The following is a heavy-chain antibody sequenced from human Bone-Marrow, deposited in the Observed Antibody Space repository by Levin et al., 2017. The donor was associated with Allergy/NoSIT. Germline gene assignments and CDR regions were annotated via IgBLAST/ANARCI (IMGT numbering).Heavy chain of an antibody. CDR3: ARGVYYDSSGYYYHNWFDP. D-gene: IGHD3-22*01. CDR1: GGSFSGYY. CDR2: INHSGST. Sequence: PSETLSLTCAVYGGSFSGYYWSWIRQPPGKGLEWIGEINHSGSTNYNPSLKSRVTISVDTSKNQFSLKLSSVTAADTAVYYCARGVYYDSSGYYYHNWFDPWGQGTLVTVSS. J-gene: IGHJ5*02. V-gene: IGHV4-34*01.